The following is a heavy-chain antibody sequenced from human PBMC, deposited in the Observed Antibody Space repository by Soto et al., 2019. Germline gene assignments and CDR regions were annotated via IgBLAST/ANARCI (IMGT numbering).Heavy chain of an antibody. J-gene: IGHJ4*02. D-gene: IGHD3-22*01. CDR2: INHSGST. V-gene: IGHV4-34*01. CDR3: ARVGSSASFDY. Sequence: QVQLQQWGAGLLKPSETLSLTCAVYGGSFSGYYWSWIRQPPGKGLEWIGEINHSGSTNYNPSLKSRVTISVDTSKKQFSLKLSSVTAADTAVYYCARVGSSASFDYWGQGTLVTVSS. CDR1: GGSFSGYY.